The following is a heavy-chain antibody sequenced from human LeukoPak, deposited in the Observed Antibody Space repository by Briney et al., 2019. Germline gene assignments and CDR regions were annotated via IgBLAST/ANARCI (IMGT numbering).Heavy chain of an antibody. V-gene: IGHV3-30*02. CDR1: GFTFSSYG. Sequence: PGGSLRLSCAASGFTFSSYGMHWVRQAPGKGLEWVAFIRYDGSNKYFADSVKGRFTISRDNSKNTLCLQMNSLRAEDTAVYYCAKDTHIGYGDPSALYDYWGQGTLVTVSS. D-gene: IGHD4-17*01. CDR3: AKDTHIGYGDPSALYDY. J-gene: IGHJ4*02. CDR2: IRYDGSNK.